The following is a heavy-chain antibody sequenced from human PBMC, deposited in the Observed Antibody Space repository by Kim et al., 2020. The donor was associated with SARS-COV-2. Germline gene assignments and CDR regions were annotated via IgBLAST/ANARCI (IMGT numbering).Heavy chain of an antibody. CDR2: IYYSGST. Sequence: SETLSLTCTVSGGSISSYYWSWIRQPPGKGLEWIGYIYYSGSTNYNPSLKSRVTISVDTSKNQFSLKLSSVTAADTAVYYCARGVAADYWGQGTLVTVSS. CDR3: ARGVAADY. J-gene: IGHJ4*02. CDR1: GGSISSYY. V-gene: IGHV4-59*13. D-gene: IGHD6-19*01.